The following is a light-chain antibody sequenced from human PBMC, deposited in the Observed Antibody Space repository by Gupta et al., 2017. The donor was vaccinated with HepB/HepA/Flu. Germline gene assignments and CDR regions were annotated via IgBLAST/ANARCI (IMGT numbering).Light chain of an antibody. CDR1: QSVSSSY. CDR2: GAS. Sequence: EIVLTQYPGTLSLSPGERATLSCRASQSVSSSYLAWYQQKPGQAPRPLIYGASSRATGIPDRFSGSGSGTDFTLTISRLEPEDFAVYYCQQYGSSPWTFGQGTKVEIK. J-gene: IGKJ1*01. CDR3: QQYGSSPWT. V-gene: IGKV3-20*01.